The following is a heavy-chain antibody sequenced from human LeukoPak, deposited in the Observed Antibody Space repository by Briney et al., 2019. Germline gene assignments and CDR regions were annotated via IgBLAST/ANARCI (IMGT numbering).Heavy chain of an antibody. CDR2: ISSNGGST. D-gene: IGHD2-2*01. CDR1: GFTFSSYS. CDR3: ARAPAAIYFDY. J-gene: IGHJ4*02. Sequence: PGGSLRLSCAASGFTFSSYSMNWVRQAPGKGLEYVSAISSNGGSTYYANSVKGRFTISRDNSKNTLYLQMGSLRAEDMAVYYCARAPAAIYFDYWGQGTLVTVSS. V-gene: IGHV3-64*01.